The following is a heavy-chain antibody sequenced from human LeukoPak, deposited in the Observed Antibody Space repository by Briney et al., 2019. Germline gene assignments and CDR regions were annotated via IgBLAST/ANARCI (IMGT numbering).Heavy chain of an antibody. CDR1: GGTFSSYA. Sequence: SVKVSCKASGGTFSSYAISWVRQAPGQGLEWMGRIIPILGIANYAQKFQGRVTITADKSTSTAYMELSSLRSEDTAVYYCATDTGSGSYVLGFRVAFDIWGQGTMVTVSS. CDR2: IIPILGIA. J-gene: IGHJ3*02. D-gene: IGHD1-26*01. CDR3: ATDTGSGSYVLGFRVAFDI. V-gene: IGHV1-69*04.